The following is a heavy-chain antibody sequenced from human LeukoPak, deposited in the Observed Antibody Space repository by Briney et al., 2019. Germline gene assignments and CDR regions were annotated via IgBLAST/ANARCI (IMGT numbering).Heavy chain of an antibody. V-gene: IGHV1-2*02. J-gene: IGHJ4*02. Sequence: GASVNVSCKASGYTFTGYFMHWVRQAPGQGLEWMGWINLNSGGTNYAQTFQGSVTMTRDTSISTVYMELNRLRSDDTAVYYCASLWFGEFQDYWGQGTLVTVSS. D-gene: IGHD3-10*01. CDR1: GYTFTGYF. CDR2: INLNSGGT. CDR3: ASLWFGEFQDY.